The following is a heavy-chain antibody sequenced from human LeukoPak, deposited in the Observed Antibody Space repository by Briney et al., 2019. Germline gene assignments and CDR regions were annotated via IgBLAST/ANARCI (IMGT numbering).Heavy chain of an antibody. J-gene: IGHJ6*03. CDR3: ARLGPRNWGYYYYYMDV. D-gene: IGHD7-27*01. Sequence: GASVKISCKASGYSFTDNYIHWARQAPGQGLEWMGRINPKTGGTNYAQKFQSRVTMTTDTSVSTAYMELSRLRSDDTPVYYCARLGPRNWGYYYYYMDVWGKGTTVTVSS. V-gene: IGHV1-2*06. CDR1: GYSFTDNY. CDR2: INPKTGGT.